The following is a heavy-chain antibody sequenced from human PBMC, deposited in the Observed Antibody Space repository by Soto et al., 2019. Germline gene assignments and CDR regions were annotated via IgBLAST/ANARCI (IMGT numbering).Heavy chain of an antibody. J-gene: IGHJ4*02. D-gene: IGHD1-26*01. Sequence: QVQLQESGPRLVEASQTLSLTCTVSNASITSSVYYWSWVRQPPGERLEWIGYIYHSGSTIYSPARQSRLNMSVDTSKNPFSRTLRSVTAADTAVYHCARMSGAYYVPDYWGQGTLVTVSS. V-gene: IGHV4-30-4*01. CDR3: ARMSGAYYVPDY. CDR1: NASITSSVYY. CDR2: IYHSGST.